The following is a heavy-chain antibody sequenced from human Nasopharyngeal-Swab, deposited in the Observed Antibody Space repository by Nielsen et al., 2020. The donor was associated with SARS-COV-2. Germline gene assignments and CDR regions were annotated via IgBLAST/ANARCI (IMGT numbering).Heavy chain of an antibody. V-gene: IGHV3-7*01. CDR1: GFTFSSYW. CDR3: ARDRYYGTTVLDAFDI. Sequence: GEALKISWAASGFTFSSYWMSWVRQAPGKGLEWVANIKQDGSEKYYVDSVKGRFTISRDNAKNSLYLQMNSLRAEDTAVYYCARDRYYGTTVLDAFDIWGQGTMVTVSS. CDR2: IKQDGSEK. J-gene: IGHJ3*02. D-gene: IGHD4-17*01.